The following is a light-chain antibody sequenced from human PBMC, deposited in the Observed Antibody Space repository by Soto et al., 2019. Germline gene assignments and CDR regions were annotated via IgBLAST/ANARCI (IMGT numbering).Light chain of an antibody. CDR1: QTIRSS. CDR3: QQYNNWPQT. V-gene: IGKV3-15*01. J-gene: IGKJ1*01. CDR2: GAS. Sequence: EVVMTQSPATLSVSLGERATLSCRASQTIRSSLAWYQQKPGQAPRLLIYGASTRATDIPARFGGSGSGTEFTLTISSLQSEDSAIYYCQQYNNWPQTFGQGTKVEIE.